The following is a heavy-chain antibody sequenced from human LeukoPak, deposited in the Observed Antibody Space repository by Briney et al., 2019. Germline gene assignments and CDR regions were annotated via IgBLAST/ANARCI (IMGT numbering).Heavy chain of an antibody. Sequence: SETLSLTCTVSGGSISSGDYYWSWIRQPPGKGLEWIGYIYYSGSTNYNPSLKSRVTISVDTSKNQFSLKLSSVTAADTAVYYCARHWATYYYGSGPREYYFDYWGQGTLVTVSS. CDR1: GGSISSGDYY. CDR2: IYYSGST. V-gene: IGHV4-61*08. D-gene: IGHD3-10*01. J-gene: IGHJ4*02. CDR3: ARHWATYYYGSGPREYYFDY.